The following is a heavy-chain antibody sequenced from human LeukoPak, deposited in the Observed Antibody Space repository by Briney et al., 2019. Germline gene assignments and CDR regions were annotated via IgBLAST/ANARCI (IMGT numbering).Heavy chain of an antibody. CDR3: ARARDGYNPYYFDY. D-gene: IGHD5-24*01. V-gene: IGHV4-4*07. CDR2: IYTSGCT. Sequence: PSETLSLTCTVSGGSISSYYWSWIRQPAGKGLEWIGRIYTSGCTNYNPSLKSRVTMSVDTSKNQFSLKLSSVTAADTAVYYCARARDGYNPYYFDYWGQGTLVTVSS. CDR1: GGSISSYY. J-gene: IGHJ4*02.